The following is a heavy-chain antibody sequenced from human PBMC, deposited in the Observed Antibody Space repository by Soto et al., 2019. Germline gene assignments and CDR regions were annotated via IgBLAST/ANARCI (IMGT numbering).Heavy chain of an antibody. CDR1: GGSISSGGYY. CDR3: ASLAAPSRYYYYGMDV. CDR2: IYYSGST. V-gene: IGHV4-31*03. J-gene: IGHJ6*02. Sequence: PSETLSLTCTVSGGSISSGGYYWSWIRQHPGKGLEWIAYIYYSGSTYYNPSLKSRVTISVDTSKNQFSLKLSSVTAADTAVYYCASLAAPSRYYYYGMDVWGQGTTVTVSS. D-gene: IGHD6-13*01.